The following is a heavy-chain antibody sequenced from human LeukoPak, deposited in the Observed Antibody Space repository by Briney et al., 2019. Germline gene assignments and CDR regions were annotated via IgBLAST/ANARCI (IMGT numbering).Heavy chain of an antibody. CDR1: GYSFTSYY. V-gene: IGHV1-46*01. CDR2: IKPSDAYT. CDR3: AREEEGGTFDY. Sequence: SVKVSCKASGYSFTSYYMHWVRQAPGQGLEWMGIIKPSDAYTSYAQKFQGRVTMTRDTSTSTVYMEVSSLRSEDTAVYYCAREEEGGTFDYWGQGTLVTVSS. D-gene: IGHD3-16*01. J-gene: IGHJ4*02.